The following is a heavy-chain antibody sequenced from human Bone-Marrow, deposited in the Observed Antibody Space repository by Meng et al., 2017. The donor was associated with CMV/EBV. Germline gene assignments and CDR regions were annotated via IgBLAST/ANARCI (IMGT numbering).Heavy chain of an antibody. D-gene: IGHD2-15*01. V-gene: IGHV4-34*01. J-gene: IGHJ3*02. CDR2: INHSGST. Sequence: SETLSLTCAVYGGSFSGYYWSWIRQPPGKGLEWIGEINHSGSTNYNPSLKSRVTISVDTSKNQFSLKLSSVTAADTAVYYCAREPRIRGAFDIWGQGTMVTVSS. CDR3: AREPRIRGAFDI. CDR1: GGSFSGYY.